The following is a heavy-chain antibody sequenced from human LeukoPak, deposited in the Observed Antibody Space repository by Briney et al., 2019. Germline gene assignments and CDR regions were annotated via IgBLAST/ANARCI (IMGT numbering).Heavy chain of an antibody. CDR1: GYTFTNYD. J-gene: IGHJ6*03. Sequence: ASVKVSCKASGYTFTNYDINWVRQASGQGLEWMGWLNPNSGNTAYARKFQGRVTITRSTSISTAHMELSSLRSEDTAVYYCARIPTRAKNYYYYYMDVWGKGTTVTVSS. CDR2: LNPNSGNT. CDR3: ARIPTRAKNYYYYYMDV. V-gene: IGHV1-8*03.